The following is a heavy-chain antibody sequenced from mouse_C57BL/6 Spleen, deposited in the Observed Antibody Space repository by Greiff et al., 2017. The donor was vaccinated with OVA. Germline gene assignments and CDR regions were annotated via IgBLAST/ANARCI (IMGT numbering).Heavy chain of an antibody. J-gene: IGHJ1*03. CDR3: TRDTTDWYFDV. V-gene: IGHV1-15*01. D-gene: IGHD1-1*01. CDR1: GYTFPDYE. Sequence: QVQLQQSGAELVRPGASVTLSCKASGYTFPDYEMHRVKQTPVHGLEWIGAIDPETGGTAYNQKFKGKAILTADKSSSTAYMELRSLTSEDSAVYYCTRDTTDWYFDVWGTGTTVTVSS. CDR2: IDPETGGT.